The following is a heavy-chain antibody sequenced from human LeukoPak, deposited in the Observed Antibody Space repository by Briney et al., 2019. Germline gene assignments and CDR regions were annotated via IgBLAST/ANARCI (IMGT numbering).Heavy chain of an antibody. CDR2: ISYDGTNK. CDR3: ARKSGVGAVPADL. D-gene: IGHD1-26*01. J-gene: IGHJ2*01. CDR1: GFSFGSHA. V-gene: IGHV3-30-3*01. Sequence: GGSLRLSCAASGFSFGSHAMSWVRQAPGKGLEWVAVISYDGTNKYYADSVKGRFTISRDNSKNTLYLQMNSLRAEDTAVYYCARKSGVGAVPADLWGRGTLVIVSS.